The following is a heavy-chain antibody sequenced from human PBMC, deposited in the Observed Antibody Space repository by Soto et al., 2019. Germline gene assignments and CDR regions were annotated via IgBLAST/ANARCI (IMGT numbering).Heavy chain of an antibody. CDR3: AREGLDIVATIRPRYYYYYYGMDV. CDR2: INHSGST. D-gene: IGHD5-12*01. J-gene: IGHJ6*02. CDR1: GGSFGGYY. V-gene: IGHV4-34*01. Sequence: KPSETLSLTCAVYGGSFGGYYWSWIRQPPGKGLEWIGEINHSGSTNYNPSLKSRVTISVDTSKNQFSLKLSSVTAADTAVYYCAREGLDIVATIRPRYYYYYYGMDVWGQGTTVTVSS.